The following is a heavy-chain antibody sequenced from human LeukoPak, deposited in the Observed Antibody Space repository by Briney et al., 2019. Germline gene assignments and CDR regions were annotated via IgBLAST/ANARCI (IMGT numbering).Heavy chain of an antibody. Sequence: GGSLRLSCAASGFTFSSYGMHWVRQAPGKGLEWVAFIRYDGSNKYYADSVKGRFTISRDNSKNTLYLQMNSLRAEDTAVYYCASPSPWELRGYGAFDIWGQGTMVTVSS. V-gene: IGHV3-30*02. CDR2: IRYDGSNK. CDR1: GFTFSSYG. D-gene: IGHD1-26*01. CDR3: ASPSPWELRGYGAFDI. J-gene: IGHJ3*02.